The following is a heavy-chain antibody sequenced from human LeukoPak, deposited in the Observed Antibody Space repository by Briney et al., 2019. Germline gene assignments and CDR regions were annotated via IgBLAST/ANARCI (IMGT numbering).Heavy chain of an antibody. D-gene: IGHD3-22*01. CDR1: GFTFNDYH. CDR3: ATYSSLNRREFQY. J-gene: IGHJ1*01. CDR2: ISGNSATI. V-gene: IGHV3-48*03. Sequence: PGGSLRLSCAASGFTFNDYHMNWVRQAPGKGLEWVSYISGNSATIYYADSVEGRFTISRDNAKKSLYLQMNSLRAEDTAVYYCATYSSLNRREFQYWGQGTLLTVSS.